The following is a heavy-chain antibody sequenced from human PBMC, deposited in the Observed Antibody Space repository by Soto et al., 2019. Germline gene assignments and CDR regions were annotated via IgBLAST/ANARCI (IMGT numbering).Heavy chain of an antibody. CDR2: ISYDGSTK. D-gene: IGHD1-26*01. V-gene: IGHV3-30*18. J-gene: IGHJ6*02. CDR3: AKDLGGSYPERYYYYGMDI. Sequence: QVQLVESGGGVVQPGRSLRLSCAASGFTFSPYGMHWVRQAPGKGLEWVAVISYDGSTKYYADSVKGRFTISRDNSNNTLYLQMNSLRADDTAVYYCAKDLGGSYPERYYYYGMDIWGQGTTVTVS. CDR1: GFTFSPYG.